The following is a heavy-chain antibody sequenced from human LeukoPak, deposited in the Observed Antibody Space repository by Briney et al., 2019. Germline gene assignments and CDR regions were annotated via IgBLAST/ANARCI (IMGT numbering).Heavy chain of an antibody. CDR2: ISYDGSNK. CDR1: GFTFSSYG. Sequence: GGSLRLSCAASGFTFSSYGMHWVRQAPGKGLEWVAVISYDGSNKYYADSVKGRFTISRDNSKNTLYLQMNSLRAEDTAVYYCAKDFGLGIVGATGFDYWGQGTLVTVSS. D-gene: IGHD1-26*01. V-gene: IGHV3-30*18. J-gene: IGHJ4*02. CDR3: AKDFGLGIVGATGFDY.